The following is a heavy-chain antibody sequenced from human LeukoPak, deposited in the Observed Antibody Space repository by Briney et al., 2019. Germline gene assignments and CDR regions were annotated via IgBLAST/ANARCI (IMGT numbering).Heavy chain of an antibody. V-gene: IGHV3-23*01. D-gene: IGHD2-21*01. Sequence: GGSLRLSCVASGFTFGNYAMSWVRQAPGKWLQWVSQISGTGGATWYAGFARDRFTISRDNSKKTLYLQMSGLRVEDTAMYYCVKDPRDTYGTNWFVSWGQGTLLIVSS. CDR1: GFTFGNYA. CDR2: ISGTGGAT. CDR3: VKDPRDTYGTNWFVS. J-gene: IGHJ5*01.